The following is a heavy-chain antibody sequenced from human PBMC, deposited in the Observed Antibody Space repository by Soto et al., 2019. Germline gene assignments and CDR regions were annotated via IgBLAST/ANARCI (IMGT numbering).Heavy chain of an antibody. V-gene: IGHV4-30-4*01. Sequence: LSLPCTVSGGSISSDDYYWSWIRQAPGRGLEWIGYIHSSGSIYYNPSLKSRATMSIDTAGNQFSLKVSSVTVADTAVYYCARDLNGLHDDTSGPFPRPGWGQGTLVTVS. CDR1: GGSISSDDYY. D-gene: IGHD3-22*01. J-gene: IGHJ1*01. CDR3: ARDLNGLHDDTSGPFPRPG. CDR2: IHSSGSI.